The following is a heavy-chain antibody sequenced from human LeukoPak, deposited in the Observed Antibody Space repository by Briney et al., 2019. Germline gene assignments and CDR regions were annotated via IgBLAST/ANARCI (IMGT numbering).Heavy chain of an antibody. CDR1: GFPFDEHA. D-gene: IGHD4-23*01. Sequence: PGGSLRLSCAASGFPFDEHAMHWVRQAPGKGLEWVSGISYSSETIGYVDSVKGRFTISRDNAKNSLYLQMNSLRAEDTAVYYCARDYGGSSPFDYWGQGTLVTVSS. J-gene: IGHJ4*02. V-gene: IGHV3-9*01. CDR3: ARDYGGSSPFDY. CDR2: ISYSSETI.